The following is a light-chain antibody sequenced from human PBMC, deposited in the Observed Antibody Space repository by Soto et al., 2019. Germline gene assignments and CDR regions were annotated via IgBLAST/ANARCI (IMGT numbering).Light chain of an antibody. J-gene: IGKJ5*01. CDR1: QSVRSS. V-gene: IGKV3-11*01. CDR2: GAS. CDR3: QQRSKWPRNT. Sequence: EIVMTQSPATLSVSPGERVTLSCTARQSVRSSLAWYQQKPGQAPRLLIYGASNRATGIPDRFSGSGSGTDFTLTISSLEPEDFAVYYCQQRSKWPRNTFGQGTRLEIK.